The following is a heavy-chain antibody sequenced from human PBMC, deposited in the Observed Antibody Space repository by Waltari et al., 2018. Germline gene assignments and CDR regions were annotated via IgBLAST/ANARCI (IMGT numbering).Heavy chain of an antibody. CDR2: IYHSGGT. CDR3: ARDFTVRYFDWLSQGDLYYFDN. CDR1: GYSISSGSS. Sequence: QVQLQESGPGLVKPSETLSLTCAVSGYSISSGSSWGWIRQPPGKGLEGIGSIYHSGGTYDNPSLKRRVTISVETSKNKFSLKLSSVTAAETAVYYCARDFTVRYFDWLSQGDLYYFDNWGQGTLVTVSP. V-gene: IGHV4-38-2*02. D-gene: IGHD3-9*01. J-gene: IGHJ4*02.